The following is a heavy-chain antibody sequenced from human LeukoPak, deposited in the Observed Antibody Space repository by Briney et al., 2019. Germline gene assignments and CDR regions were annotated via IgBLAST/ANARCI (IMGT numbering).Heavy chain of an antibody. Sequence: PGGSLRLSCTVSGFTVSSNSMSWVRQAPGKGLEWVSFIYSDNTHYSDSVKGRFTISRDNSKNTLYLQMNSLRAEDTAVYYCAKDYSSSWYVVDYWGQGTLVTVSS. CDR1: GFTVSSNS. V-gene: IGHV3-53*01. CDR2: IYSDNT. D-gene: IGHD6-13*01. J-gene: IGHJ4*02. CDR3: AKDYSSSWYVVDY.